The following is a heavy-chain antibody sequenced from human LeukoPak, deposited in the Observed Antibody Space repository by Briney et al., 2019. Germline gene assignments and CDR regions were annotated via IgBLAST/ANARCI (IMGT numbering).Heavy chain of an antibody. V-gene: IGHV3-23*01. CDR1: GFEFGTYA. D-gene: IGHD2-2*01. CDR2: ISGSGGST. J-gene: IGHJ4*02. CDR3: AKNIVVVPAAEPDY. Sequence: GGSLRLSCAAAGFEFGTYAMSWVRQAPGEGLEWVSAISGSGGSTYYADSVKGRFTISRDNSKNTLYLQMNSLRAEDTAVYYCAKNIVVVPAAEPDYWGQGTLVTVSS.